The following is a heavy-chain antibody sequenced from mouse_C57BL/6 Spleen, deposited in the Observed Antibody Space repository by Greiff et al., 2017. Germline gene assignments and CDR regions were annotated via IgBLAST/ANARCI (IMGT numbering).Heavy chain of an antibody. CDR1: GFNIKDYY. Sequence: VHVKQSGAELVKPGASVKLSCTASGFNIKDYYMHWVKQRTEQGLEWIGRIDPEDGETKYAPKFQGKATITADTSSNTAYLPLSSLTSEDTAVYYCARGDDGYYGALDYWGQGTTLTVSS. CDR2: IDPEDGET. CDR3: ARGDDGYYGALDY. J-gene: IGHJ2*01. D-gene: IGHD2-3*01. V-gene: IGHV14-2*01.